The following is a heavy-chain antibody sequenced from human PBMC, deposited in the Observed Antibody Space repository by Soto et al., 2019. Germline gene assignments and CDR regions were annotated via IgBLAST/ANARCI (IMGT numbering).Heavy chain of an antibody. CDR2: IYYSGST. Sequence: PSETLSLTCTVSGGSISSYYWSWIRQPPGKGLEWIGYIYYSGSTNYNPSLKSRVTISVDTSKDQFSLKLSSVTAADTAVYYCARDSAARYCYGSGNYYYYGMDVWGQGTTVTVSS. D-gene: IGHD3-10*01. V-gene: IGHV4-59*01. CDR3: ARDSAARYCYGSGNYYYYGMDV. J-gene: IGHJ6*02. CDR1: GGSISSYY.